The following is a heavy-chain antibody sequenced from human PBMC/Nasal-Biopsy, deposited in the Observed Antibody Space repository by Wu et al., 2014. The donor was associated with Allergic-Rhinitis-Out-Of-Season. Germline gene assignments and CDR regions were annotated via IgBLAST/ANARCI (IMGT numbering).Heavy chain of an antibody. V-gene: IGHV6-1*01. CDR3: VRTRFDTIGYHVGSDI. CDR2: TDYRSKWSP. J-gene: IGHJ4*02. CDR1: GDSVSNNRAA. Sequence: AISGDSVSNNRAAWNWIRQSPSRGLEWLGRTDYRSKWSPDYADSVKSRITIKADTSKNQFSLQLTSVTPEDTAIYYCVRTRFDTIGYHVGSDIWGQGALVTVSS. D-gene: IGHD3-22*01.